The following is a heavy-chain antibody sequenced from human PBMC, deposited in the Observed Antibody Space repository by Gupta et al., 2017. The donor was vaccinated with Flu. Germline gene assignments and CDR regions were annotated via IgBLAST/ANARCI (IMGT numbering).Heavy chain of an antibody. CDR1: GYTFTGYY. CDR2: INPNSGGT. J-gene: IGHJ6*02. V-gene: IGHV1-2*04. CDR3: ARAVAVAGDYYYGMDV. Sequence: QVQLVQSGAEVKKPGASVKVSCKASGYTFTGYYMHWVRQAPGQGLEWMGWINPNSGGTNYAQKFQGWVTMTRDTSISTAYMELSRLRSDDTAVYYCARAVAVAGDYYYGMDVWGQGTTVTVSS. D-gene: IGHD6-19*01.